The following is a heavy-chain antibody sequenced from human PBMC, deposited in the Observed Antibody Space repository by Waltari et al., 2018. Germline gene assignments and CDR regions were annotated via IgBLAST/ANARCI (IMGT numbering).Heavy chain of an antibody. CDR3: ARLSGYFDTSGYPAH. V-gene: IGHV4-39*02. CDR1: GGSLSSSSYY. CDR2: IFYRGRT. D-gene: IGHD3-22*01. J-gene: IGHJ4*02. Sequence: QLQLQESGPRLVKPSETLSLTCTVSGGSLSSSSYYWGWIRQPPGRGLEWIGNIFYRGRTYYNPSLNSRVIISVDTSKNHFSLRLSSVTAADTAVYYCARLSGYFDTSGYPAHWGQGMLVTVSS.